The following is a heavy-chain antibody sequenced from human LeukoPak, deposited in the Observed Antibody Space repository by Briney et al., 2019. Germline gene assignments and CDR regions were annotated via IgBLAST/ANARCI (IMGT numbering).Heavy chain of an antibody. J-gene: IGHJ4*02. V-gene: IGHV4-4*07. D-gene: IGHD5-24*01. CDR2: IYISGST. CDR1: GGSISTNHY. CDR3: ARGDEGYFDY. Sequence: SETLSLTCTVSGGSISTNHYWNWIRQPAGKGLEWIGRIYISGSTNYNPSLKSRVTISVDTSKNQFSLKLSSVTAADTAVYYCARGDEGYFDYWGQGTLVTVSS.